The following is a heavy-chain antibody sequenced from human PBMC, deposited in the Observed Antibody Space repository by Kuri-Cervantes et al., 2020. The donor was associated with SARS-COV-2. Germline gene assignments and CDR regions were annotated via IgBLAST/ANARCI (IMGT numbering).Heavy chain of an antibody. CDR1: GFTFSSYG. J-gene: IGHJ5*02. CDR2: ISYDGSNK. CDR3: ARANGGSYRGWFDP. Sequence: GGSLRLSCAASGFTFSSYGMHWVRQAPGKGLEWVAVISYDGSNKYYADSVKGRFTISRDNSKNTLYLQMNSLRAEDTAVYYCARANGGSYRGWFDPWGQGTLVTVSS. D-gene: IGHD1-26*01. V-gene: IGHV3-30*03.